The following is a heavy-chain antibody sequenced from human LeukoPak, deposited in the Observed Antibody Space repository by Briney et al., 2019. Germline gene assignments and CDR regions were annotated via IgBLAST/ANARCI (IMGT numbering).Heavy chain of an antibody. V-gene: IGHV1-69*06. CDR1: GYTFTGYY. CDR3: ARDDPGEPPSY. Sequence: RASVKVSCKASGYTFTGYYMHWVRQAPGQGLEWMGGIIPIFGTANYAQKFQGRVTITADKSTSTAYMELRSLRSDDTAVYYCARDDPGEPPSYWGQGTLVTVSS. D-gene: IGHD1-14*01. CDR2: IIPIFGTA. J-gene: IGHJ4*02.